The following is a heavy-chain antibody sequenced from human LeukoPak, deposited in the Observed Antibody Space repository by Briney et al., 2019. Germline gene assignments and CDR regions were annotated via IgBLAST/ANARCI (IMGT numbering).Heavy chain of an antibody. CDR1: GGSISSGGYS. Sequence: SETLSLTCAVSGGSISSGGYSWSWIRQAPGKGLEWIGYIYHSGSTYYNPSLKSRATMSVDKSKNQFSLKLSSVTAADTAVYYCASSRMHFDYWGQGTLVTVSS. CDR2: IYHSGST. V-gene: IGHV4-30-2*01. J-gene: IGHJ4*02. CDR3: ASSRMHFDY.